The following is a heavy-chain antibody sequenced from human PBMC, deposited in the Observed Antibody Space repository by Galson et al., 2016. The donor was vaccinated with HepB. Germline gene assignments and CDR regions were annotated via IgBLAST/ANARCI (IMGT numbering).Heavy chain of an antibody. V-gene: IGHV3-30*18. Sequence: SLRLSCAASGFTFSNYGMHWVRQAPGRGLEWVAVMSYDGKNKEYADSVKGRFTISSDNSKNTLYLQMNSLTAGDTAVYYCAKIPFSNGYRYDLILSSAYFDYWGQGTLVTVSS. CDR1: GFTFSNYG. CDR2: MSYDGKNK. CDR3: AKIPFSNGYRYDLILSSAYFDY. J-gene: IGHJ4*02. D-gene: IGHD3-22*01.